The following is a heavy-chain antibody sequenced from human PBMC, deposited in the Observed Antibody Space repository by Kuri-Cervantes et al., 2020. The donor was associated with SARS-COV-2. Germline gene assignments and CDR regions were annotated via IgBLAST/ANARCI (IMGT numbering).Heavy chain of an antibody. V-gene: IGHV4-30-4*03. CDR3: YTYYYDSSGYTDY. CDR1: GGSISSGDYY. Sequence: LRLSCTVSGGSISSGDYYWSWIRQPPGKGLEWIGYIYYSGSTYYNPSLKSRVTISVDTSKNQFSLKLSSVTAADTAVYYCYTYYYDSSGYTDYWGQRTLVTVSS. D-gene: IGHD3-22*01. J-gene: IGHJ4*02. CDR2: IYYSGST.